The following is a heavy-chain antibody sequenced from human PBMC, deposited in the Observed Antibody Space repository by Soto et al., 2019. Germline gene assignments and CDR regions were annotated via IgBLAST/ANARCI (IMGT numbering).Heavy chain of an antibody. CDR2: ISYDGSNK. J-gene: IGHJ6*03. Sequence: GGSLRLSCAASGFTFSSYGMHWVRQAPGKGLEWVAVISYDGSNKYYADSVKGRFTISRDNSKNTLYLQMNSLRAEDTAVYYCAKDYGDYVGSQYYYMDVWGKGTTVTVSS. CDR1: GFTFSSYG. CDR3: AKDYGDYVGSQYYYMDV. D-gene: IGHD4-17*01. V-gene: IGHV3-30*18.